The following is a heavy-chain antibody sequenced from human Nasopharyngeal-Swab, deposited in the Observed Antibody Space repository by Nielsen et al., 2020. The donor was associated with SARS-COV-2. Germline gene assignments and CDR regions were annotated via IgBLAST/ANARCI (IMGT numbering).Heavy chain of an antibody. V-gene: IGHV6-1*01. J-gene: IGHJ6*03. CDR2: TYYRSKWYN. D-gene: IGHD4-17*01. Sequence: SQTLSLTCAISGDSVSSSSAGWNWIRQSPSRGLEWLVRTYYRSKWYNDYAVSVKSRITINPDTSKNQFSLHLNSVTPEDTAVYYCARARGAYGDYYYYYYTDVWGKGTTVTVSS. CDR1: GDSVSSSSAG. CDR3: ARARGAYGDYYYYYYTDV.